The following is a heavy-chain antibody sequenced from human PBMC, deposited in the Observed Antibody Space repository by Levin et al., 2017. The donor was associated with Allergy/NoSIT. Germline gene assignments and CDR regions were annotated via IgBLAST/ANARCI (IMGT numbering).Heavy chain of an antibody. CDR2: VSGSGATT. CDR3: ATSIFDYDSVGFRPDAFDI. D-gene: IGHD3-22*01. Sequence: GGSLRLSCAASGFTFSNYAMNWVRQAPGGGLEWVSTVSGSGATTYYADSVKGRFTISRHNSKNTVYLQVTSLRADDTALYYCATSIFDYDSVGFRPDAFDIWGQGTMVTVSS. J-gene: IGHJ3*02. V-gene: IGHV3-23*01. CDR1: GFTFSNYA.